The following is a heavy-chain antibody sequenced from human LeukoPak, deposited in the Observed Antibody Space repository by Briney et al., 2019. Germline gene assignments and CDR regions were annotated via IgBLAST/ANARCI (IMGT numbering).Heavy chain of an antibody. Sequence: PSETLSFTRTVSGYSISSGYYWGWIRQPPGKGLEWIASIYYSGSTYYNPSLKSRVTISVDTSKNQLSLKLSSLTAADTAVYYCARHEYSGSYYGLSWFDPWGQGTLVTVSS. CDR2: IYYSGST. J-gene: IGHJ5*02. CDR1: GYSISSGYY. CDR3: ARHEYSGSYYGLSWFDP. D-gene: IGHD1-26*01. V-gene: IGHV4-38-2*02.